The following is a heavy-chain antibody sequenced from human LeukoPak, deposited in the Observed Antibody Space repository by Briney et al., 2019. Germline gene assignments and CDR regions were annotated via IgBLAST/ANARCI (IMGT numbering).Heavy chain of an antibody. CDR3: ASDTAMVKGNFDY. V-gene: IGHV3-48*04. CDR2: ISSSSSTI. CDR1: GFTFSSYS. D-gene: IGHD5-18*01. J-gene: IGHJ4*02. Sequence: GGSLRLSCAASGFTFSSYSMNWVRQAPGKGLEWVSYISSSSSTIYYADSVKGRFTISRDNAKSSLYLQMNSLRAEDTAVYYCASDTAMVKGNFDYWGQGTLVTVSS.